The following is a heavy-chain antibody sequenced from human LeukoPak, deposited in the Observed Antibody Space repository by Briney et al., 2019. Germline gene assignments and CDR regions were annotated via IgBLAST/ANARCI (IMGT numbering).Heavy chain of an antibody. D-gene: IGHD3-22*01. CDR3: AKGGGYSAKYYFDY. CDR2: VSWNSGSI. CDR1: GFTFDDYA. V-gene: IGHV3-9*01. Sequence: GGSLRLSCAASGFTFDDYAMHWVRQAPGKGLEWVSVVSWNSGSIGYADSVKGRFTISRDNAKNSLYLQMNSLRAEDTALYYCAKGGGYSAKYYFDYWGQGTLVTVSS. J-gene: IGHJ4*02.